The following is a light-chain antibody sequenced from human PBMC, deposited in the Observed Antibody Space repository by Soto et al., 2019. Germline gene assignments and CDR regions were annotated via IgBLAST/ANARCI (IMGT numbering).Light chain of an antibody. J-gene: IGLJ3*02. Sequence: QSVLTQPPSASGTPGQRVTISCSGSSSNIGSNTVNWYQQLPGTAPTLLIYSNNQRPSGVPDRFSGSKSGTSASLAVNGLQSGDKADYYCAAWDDSLTGPLFGGGTKLTVL. CDR2: SNN. V-gene: IGLV1-44*01. CDR1: SSNIGSNT. CDR3: AAWDDSLTGPL.